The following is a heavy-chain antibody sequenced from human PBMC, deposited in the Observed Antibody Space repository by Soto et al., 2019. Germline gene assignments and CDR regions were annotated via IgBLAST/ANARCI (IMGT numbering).Heavy chain of an antibody. CDR3: GSAYYDILTGYQNWFDP. CDR2: INPSGGGT. D-gene: IGHD3-9*01. V-gene: IGHV1-46*01. J-gene: IGHJ5*02. Sequence: ASVKVSCKASGYTFTNYYMHWVRQAPGQGLEWMGIINPSGGGTNYAQKFQGRVTMTRDTSTSILYMELSSLRSDDTAVYYCGSAYYDILTGYQNWFDPWGQGTLVTVSS. CDR1: GYTFTNYY.